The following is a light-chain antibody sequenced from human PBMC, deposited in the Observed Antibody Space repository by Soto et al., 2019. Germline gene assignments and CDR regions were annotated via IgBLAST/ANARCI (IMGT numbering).Light chain of an antibody. Sequence: DIQMTQSPSSLSASIGARVTITCRASQSISSSLHWYQHKPGKAPKLLIYAASSLQRGVPSRFSGSGSGTDFTLTISSLQPEDFATYYCQQSYSNPPTFGGGTKVDIK. CDR2: AAS. J-gene: IGKJ4*01. V-gene: IGKV1-39*01. CDR1: QSISSS. CDR3: QQSYSNPPT.